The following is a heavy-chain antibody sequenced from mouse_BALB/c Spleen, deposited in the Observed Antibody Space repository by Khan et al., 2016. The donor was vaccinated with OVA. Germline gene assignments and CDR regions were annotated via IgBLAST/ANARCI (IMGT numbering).Heavy chain of an antibody. D-gene: IGHD2-10*01. V-gene: IGHV2-6-7*01. CDR2: IWGVGST. J-gene: IGHJ4*01. Sequence: QVQLKESGPGLVAPSQSLSITCTVSGFSLTGYGVNWVRQSPGKGLEWLGMIWGVGSTYYNSVLKSRLSISKDNSKSQVFLKMNSLKTDDTARYYWARAYYANYREAMDYWGQGTSVTVSS. CDR3: ARAYYANYREAMDY. CDR1: GFSLTGYG.